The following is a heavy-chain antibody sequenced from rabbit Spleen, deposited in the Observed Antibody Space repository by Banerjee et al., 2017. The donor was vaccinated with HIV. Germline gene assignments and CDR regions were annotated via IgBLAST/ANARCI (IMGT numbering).Heavy chain of an antibody. CDR1: GFSFSSSDY. CDR3: ARDTGTSFSTYGMDL. J-gene: IGHJ6*01. V-gene: IGHV1S40*01. D-gene: IGHD8-1*01. Sequence: QSLEESGGDLVKPGASLTLTCTASGFSFSSSDYMCWVRQAPGKGLEWIACIYAGSSSNIYSATWAKGRFTISKTSSTTVTLQMTSLTAADTATYFCARDTGTSFSTYGMDLWGPGTLVTVS. CDR2: IYAGSSSNI.